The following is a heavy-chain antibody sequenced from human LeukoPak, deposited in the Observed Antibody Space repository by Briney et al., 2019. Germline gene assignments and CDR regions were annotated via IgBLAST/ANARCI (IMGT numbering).Heavy chain of an antibody. CDR3: ARSSVGARRRIDY. V-gene: IGHV1-8*01. CDR2: MNPNSGNT. D-gene: IGHD1-26*01. Sequence: GASVKVSCKASGYTFTSYDINWVQQATGQAFEWIGWMNPNSGNTGYAQKFQGRVTMTRSTSINTAYMELNSLTSEDTAVYYCARSSVGARRRIDYWGQGTLVTVSS. J-gene: IGHJ4*02. CDR1: GYTFTSYD.